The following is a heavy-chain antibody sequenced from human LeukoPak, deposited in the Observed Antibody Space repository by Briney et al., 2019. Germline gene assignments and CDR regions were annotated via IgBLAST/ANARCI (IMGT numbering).Heavy chain of an antibody. Sequence: GGSLRLSCAASGFTFSSYAMSWVRQAPGKGLEWVSVISGSGGSTYYADSVKGRFTISRDNSKNTLFVQMDSLRAEDTAVYYCAKDYGSGDSSPYPFDNWGQGTLVTVSS. V-gene: IGHV3-23*01. CDR2: ISGSGGST. J-gene: IGHJ4*02. D-gene: IGHD3-10*01. CDR3: AKDYGSGDSSPYPFDN. CDR1: GFTFSSYA.